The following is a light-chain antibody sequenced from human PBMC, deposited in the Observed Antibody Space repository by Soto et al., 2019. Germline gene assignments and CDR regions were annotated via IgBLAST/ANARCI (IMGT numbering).Light chain of an antibody. V-gene: IGLV4-69*01. CDR2: LNSDGSH. CDR1: SGHSSYA. Sequence: QAVVTQSPSASASLGASVKLTCTLSSGHSSYAIAWHQQQPEKGPRYLMKLNSDGSHSKGDGTPDRFSGSSSGAERYLTISSLQSEDEADYYCQTWGTGNVVFGGGTKLTVL. CDR3: QTWGTGNVV. J-gene: IGLJ2*01.